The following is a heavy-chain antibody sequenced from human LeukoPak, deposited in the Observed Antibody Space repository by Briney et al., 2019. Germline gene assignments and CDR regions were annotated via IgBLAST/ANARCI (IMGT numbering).Heavy chain of an antibody. Sequence: SVKVSCEASGGTFSSYAISWVRQAPGQGLEWMGRIIPIFGTANYAQKFQGRVTITTDESTSTAYMELSSLRSEDTAVYYCAAGGDYGGNSVDYWGQGTLVTVSS. D-gene: IGHD4-23*01. CDR3: AAGGDYGGNSVDY. J-gene: IGHJ4*02. V-gene: IGHV1-69*05. CDR2: IIPIFGTA. CDR1: GGTFSSYA.